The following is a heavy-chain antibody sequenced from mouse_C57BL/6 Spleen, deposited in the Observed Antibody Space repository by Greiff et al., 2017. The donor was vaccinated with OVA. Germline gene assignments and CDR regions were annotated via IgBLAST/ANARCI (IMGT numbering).Heavy chain of an antibody. CDR2: INPNNGGT. Sequence: VQLQQSGPELVKPGASVKMSCKASGYTFTDYNMHWVKQSHGKSLEWIGYINPNNGGTSYNQKFKGKATLTVNKSSSTAYMGLRSLTSEDSAVYYCARSPITTVVGSFDYWGQSTTLTVSS. CDR1: GYTFTDYN. J-gene: IGHJ2*01. D-gene: IGHD1-1*01. CDR3: ARSPITTVVGSFDY. V-gene: IGHV1-22*01.